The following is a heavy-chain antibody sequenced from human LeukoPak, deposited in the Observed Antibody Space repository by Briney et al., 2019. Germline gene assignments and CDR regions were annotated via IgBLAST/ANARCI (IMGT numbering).Heavy chain of an antibody. V-gene: IGHV4-39*07. Sequence: SETLSLTCTVSGDSIGSSSYYWGWIRQPPGKGLEWIGSIFYSGSTYYNPSLKSRVSISLDISKNQFYLKLSSVTAEDTAVYYCAKVKVFVATSPLDYWGQGTLVTVSS. J-gene: IGHJ4*02. CDR2: IFYSGST. CDR3: AKVKVFVATSPLDY. D-gene: IGHD2-2*01. CDR1: GDSIGSSSYY.